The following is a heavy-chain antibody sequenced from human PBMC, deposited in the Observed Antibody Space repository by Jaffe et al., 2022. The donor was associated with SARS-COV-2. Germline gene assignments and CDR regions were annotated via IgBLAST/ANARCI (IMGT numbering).Heavy chain of an antibody. CDR3: ARVGGGIEADYYYMDV. CDR1: GFTFSSYS. D-gene: IGHD3-16*01. CDR2: ISSSSSTI. J-gene: IGHJ6*03. Sequence: EVQLVESGGGLVQPGGSLRLSCAASGFTFSSYSMNWVRQAPGKGLEWVSYISSSSSTIYYADSVKGRFTISRDNAKNSLYLQMNSLRAEDTAVYYCARVGGGIEADYYYMDVWGKGTTVTVSS. V-gene: IGHV3-48*01.